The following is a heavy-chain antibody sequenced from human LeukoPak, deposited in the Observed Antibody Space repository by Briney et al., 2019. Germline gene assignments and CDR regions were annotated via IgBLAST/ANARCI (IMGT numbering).Heavy chain of an antibody. D-gene: IGHD4-17*01. V-gene: IGHV4-39*07. CDR2: IYYSGST. J-gene: IGHJ5*02. CDR1: GGSISSSSYY. Sequence: SVTLSLTCIVSGGSISSSSYYWGWIRQPPGNGLEWIGSIYYSGSTFYNSSLKSRVTISLDTSKNQISLKLSSVTAADTAVYYCVRGTVTTRRWFDPWGQGTLVTVSS. CDR3: VRGTVTTRRWFDP.